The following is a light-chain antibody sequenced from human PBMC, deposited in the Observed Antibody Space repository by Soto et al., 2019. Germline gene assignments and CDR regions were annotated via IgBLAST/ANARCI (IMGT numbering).Light chain of an antibody. CDR3: QKYFSAPWT. J-gene: IGKJ1*01. CDR2: AAS. CDR1: QSISSW. V-gene: IGKV1-27*01. Sequence: DIQMTQSPSTLSASVGDRVTITCRASQSISSWLAWYQQKPGKAPKLLIYAASTLQSGVPSRFSGSGSGTDFTLTISSLQPEDVATYYCQKYFSAPWTFGQGTKVDIK.